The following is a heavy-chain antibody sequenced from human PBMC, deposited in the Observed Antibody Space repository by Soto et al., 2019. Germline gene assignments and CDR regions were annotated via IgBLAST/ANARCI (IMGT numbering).Heavy chain of an antibody. CDR2: INAGNGNT. J-gene: IGHJ6*02. D-gene: IGHD3-10*01. Sequence: QVQLVQSGAEVKKPGASVKVSCKASGYTFTSYAMHWVRQAPGQRLEWMGWINAGNGNTKYSQKSQGRVTITRDTSXGXVYMELSSLRSEDTDVYYCARDRLLGCGELPGGMDVWGQGTTVTVSS. CDR3: ARDRLLGCGELPGGMDV. CDR1: GYTFTSYA. V-gene: IGHV1-3*01.